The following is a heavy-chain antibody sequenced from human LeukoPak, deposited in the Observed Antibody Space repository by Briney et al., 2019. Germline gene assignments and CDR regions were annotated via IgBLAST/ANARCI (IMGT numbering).Heavy chain of an antibody. D-gene: IGHD6-13*01. CDR1: GGTFSSYA. CDR3: ARDRGSSWQNYYYYYGMDV. V-gene: IGHV1-69*04. CDR2: IIPILGIA. J-gene: IGHJ6*02. Sequence: ASVRVSCKASGGTFSSYAISWVRQAPGQGLEWMGRIIPILGIANYAQKFQGRVTITADKSTSTAYMELSSLRSEDTAVYYCARDRGSSWQNYYYYYGMDVWGQGTTVTVSS.